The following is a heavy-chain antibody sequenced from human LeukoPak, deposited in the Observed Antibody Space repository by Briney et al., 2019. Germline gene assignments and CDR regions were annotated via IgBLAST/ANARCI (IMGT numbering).Heavy chain of an antibody. J-gene: IGHJ6*02. V-gene: IGHV5-51*01. CDR2: FYSGDSDT. CDR1: GYSFTSYW. Sequence: GESLKISCKGSGYSFTSYWIGWVRQMPGKGREWMGIFYSGDSDTRYSPSFQGQVTISADKSISTAYLQWSSLKASDTAMYYCVRAAGVLPAAIDGMDVWGQGTTVTVSS. D-gene: IGHD2-2*01. CDR3: VRAAGVLPAAIDGMDV.